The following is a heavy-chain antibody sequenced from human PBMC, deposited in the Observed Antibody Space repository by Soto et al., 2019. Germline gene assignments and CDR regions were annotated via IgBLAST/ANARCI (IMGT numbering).Heavy chain of an antibody. Sequence: EAQLVESGGGLIQPGGSLRLSCAASGFSFSSYSMNWVRQAPGKGLEWISYITRNSDIINCADSVKGRFTISRDNAKNSLHLQMHSLRADDTAVYYCARDREYCSGDKCYETGSAYWGQGTLVTVSS. V-gene: IGHV3-48*01. CDR2: ITRNSDII. D-gene: IGHD2-15*01. CDR3: ARDREYCSGDKCYETGSAY. J-gene: IGHJ4*02. CDR1: GFSFSSYS.